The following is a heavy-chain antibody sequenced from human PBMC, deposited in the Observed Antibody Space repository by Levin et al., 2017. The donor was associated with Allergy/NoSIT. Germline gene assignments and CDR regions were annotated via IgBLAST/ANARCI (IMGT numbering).Heavy chain of an antibody. J-gene: IGHJ4*02. V-gene: IGHV3-66*01. D-gene: IGHD1-1*01. CDR2: IYSGGTT. Sequence: LSLTCAASGFIVSSNYMSWVRQAPGKGLEWVSVIYSGGTTYYADSVKGRFTISRDNSKNTLYLQMNSLRAEDTAVYYCARGGPDGSFDYWGQGTLVTVSS. CDR1: GFIVSSNY. CDR3: ARGGPDGSFDY.